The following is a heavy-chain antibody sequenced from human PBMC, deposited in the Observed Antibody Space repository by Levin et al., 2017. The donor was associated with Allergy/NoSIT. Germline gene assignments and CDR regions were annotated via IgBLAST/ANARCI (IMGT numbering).Heavy chain of an antibody. Sequence: GGSLRLSCAASGFTFSSYSMNWVRQAPGKGLEWVSSISSSSSYIYYADSVKGRFTISRDNAKNSLYLQMNSLRAEDTAVYYCATSFLSSGYYGSGSLNAFDIWGQGTMVTVSS. CDR1: GFTFSSYS. D-gene: IGHD3-22*01. V-gene: IGHV3-21*01. J-gene: IGHJ3*02. CDR3: ATSFLSSGYYGSGSLNAFDI. CDR2: ISSSSSYI.